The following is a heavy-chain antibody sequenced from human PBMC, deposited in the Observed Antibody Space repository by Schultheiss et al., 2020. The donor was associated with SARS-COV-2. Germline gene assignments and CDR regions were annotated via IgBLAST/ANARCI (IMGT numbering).Heavy chain of an antibody. D-gene: IGHD1-26*01. CDR2: IYYSGST. J-gene: IGHJ5*02. CDR3: ARDSVRSGPKGFDWFDP. V-gene: IGHV4-59*01. CDR1: GGSISSYY. Sequence: SETLSLTCTVSGGSISSYYWSWIRQPPGKGLEWIGYIYYSGSTNYNPSLKSRVTISVDTSKNQFSLKLNSVTAADTAVYYCARDSVRSGPKGFDWFDPWGQGTLVTVSS.